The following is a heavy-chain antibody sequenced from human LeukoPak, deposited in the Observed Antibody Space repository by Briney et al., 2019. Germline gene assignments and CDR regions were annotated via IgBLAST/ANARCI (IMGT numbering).Heavy chain of an antibody. CDR2: IYSGGST. CDR1: GFTFSSNY. Sequence: GGSLRLSCAASGFTFSSNYMSWVRQAPGKGLEWVSVIYSGGSTYYADSVKGRFTISRDNSKNTLYLQMNSLRAEDTAVYYCARDSSSSSWYRGYFDYWGQGTLVTVSS. V-gene: IGHV3-66*01. J-gene: IGHJ4*02. CDR3: ARDSSSSSWYRGYFDY. D-gene: IGHD6-13*01.